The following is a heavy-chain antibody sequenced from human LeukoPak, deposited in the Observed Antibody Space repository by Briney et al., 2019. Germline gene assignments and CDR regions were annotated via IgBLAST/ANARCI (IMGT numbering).Heavy chain of an antibody. D-gene: IGHD6-13*01. Sequence: GGSLRLSCAASGFSFSNHWMHWVRQVPGKGLVWVSRINSDGSSTTYADSVKGRFTISRDNAKNTLYLQMNSLRDEDTAVYYCIRDVSQSSSWYGEFDYWGQGTQVTVSS. CDR3: IRDVSQSSSWYGEFDY. V-gene: IGHV3-74*03. CDR1: GFSFSNHW. CDR2: INSDGSST. J-gene: IGHJ4*02.